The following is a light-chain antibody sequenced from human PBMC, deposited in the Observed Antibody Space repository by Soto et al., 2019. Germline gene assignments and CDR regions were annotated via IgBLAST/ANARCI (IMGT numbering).Light chain of an antibody. J-gene: IGLJ1*01. CDR2: DVS. CDR3: SSYTSSSTLYV. Sequence: QSALTQPASVAGSPGQSITISCTGTSSDVGGYNYVSWYQQHPGKDPKLMIYDVSNRPSGVSNRFSGSKSGNTASLPISGLQAEDESEYYCSSYTSSSTLYVFATGTKLTGL. V-gene: IGLV2-14*01. CDR1: SSDVGGYNY.